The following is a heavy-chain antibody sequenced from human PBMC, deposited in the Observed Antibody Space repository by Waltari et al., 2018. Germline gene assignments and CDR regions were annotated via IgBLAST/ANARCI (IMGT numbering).Heavy chain of an antibody. Sequence: SCAASGFTFSSYAMSWVRQAPGKGLEWVSAISGSGGSTYYADSVKGRFTISRDNSKNTLYLQMNSLRAEDTAVYYCAKEGYFDWLLYRPWGAFDIWGQGTMVTVSS. CDR1: GFTFSSYA. J-gene: IGHJ3*02. CDR3: AKEGYFDWLLYRPWGAFDI. V-gene: IGHV3-23*01. D-gene: IGHD3-9*01. CDR2: ISGSGGST.